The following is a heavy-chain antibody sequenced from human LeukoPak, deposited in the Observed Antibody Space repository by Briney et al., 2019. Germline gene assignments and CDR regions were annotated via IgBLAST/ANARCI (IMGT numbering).Heavy chain of an antibody. V-gene: IGHV3-30-3*01. CDR3: AKDRVVVPAAIHGMDV. CDR1: GFTFSSYA. J-gene: IGHJ6*02. D-gene: IGHD2-2*02. CDR2: ISYDGTNK. Sequence: GGSLRLSCAASGFTFSSYAMHWVRQAPGKGREGVAVISYDGTNKYYADSVKGRFTISRDNSKNTLYLQMNSLRAEDTAVYYCAKDRVVVPAAIHGMDVWGQGTTVTVSS.